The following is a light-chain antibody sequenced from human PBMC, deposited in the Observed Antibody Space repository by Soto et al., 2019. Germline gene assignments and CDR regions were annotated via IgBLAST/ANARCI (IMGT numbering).Light chain of an antibody. CDR1: SSDVGGYNY. CDR2: EVS. Sequence: ALAQPPSASGSPGQSVTISCTGTSSDVGGYNYVSWYQQHPGKAPKLMIYEVSKRPSGVPDRFSGSKSGNTASLTVSGLQPEDEADYYCSSYAGSNKSVFGTGTKVTVL. V-gene: IGLV2-8*01. CDR3: SSYAGSNKSV. J-gene: IGLJ1*01.